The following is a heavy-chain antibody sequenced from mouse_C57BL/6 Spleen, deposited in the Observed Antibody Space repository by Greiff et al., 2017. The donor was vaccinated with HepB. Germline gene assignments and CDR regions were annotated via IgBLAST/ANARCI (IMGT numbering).Heavy chain of an antibody. J-gene: IGHJ2*01. CDR2: IDPSDSYT. CDR1: GYTFTSYW. V-gene: IGHV1-69*01. D-gene: IGHD2-3*01. CDR3: ASLGGDGLDY. Sequence: VQLQQPGAELVMPGASVKLSCKASGYTFTSYWMHWVKQRPGQGLEWIGEIDPSDSYTNYNQKFKGKSTLTVDKSSSTAYMQLSSLTSEDSAVYYCASLGGDGLDYWGQGTTLTVSS.